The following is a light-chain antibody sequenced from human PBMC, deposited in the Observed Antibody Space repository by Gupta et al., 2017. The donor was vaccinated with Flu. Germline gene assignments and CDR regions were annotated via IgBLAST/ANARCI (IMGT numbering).Light chain of an antibody. V-gene: IGKV4-1*01. CDR1: QSVLNSSNSNNY. CDR3: QYYDWVPRT. J-gene: IGKJ4*02. Sequence: RSPSKCKSSQSVLNSSNSNNYVSWYQQQPGQPRLLLIYASSTRQCGLPDLCSGGCSGKVFTPTSSRLQADYVAFYFCQYYDWVPRTFGEGTKVEIK. CDR2: ASS.